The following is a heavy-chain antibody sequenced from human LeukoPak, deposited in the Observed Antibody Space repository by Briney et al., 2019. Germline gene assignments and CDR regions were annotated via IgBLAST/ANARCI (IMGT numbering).Heavy chain of an antibody. CDR3: SKDPNGDYVGAFDM. J-gene: IGHJ3*02. D-gene: IGHD4-17*01. Sequence: GGSLRLSCTASGFTFSNYATTWVRQAPGKGLEWVSSITGSGRGTYYADSVKGRFNVSRDNSQNTVFLHMNSLRADDTALYYCSKDPNGDYVGAFDMWGPGTMVTVSS. CDR2: ITGSGRGT. V-gene: IGHV3-23*01. CDR1: GFTFSNYA.